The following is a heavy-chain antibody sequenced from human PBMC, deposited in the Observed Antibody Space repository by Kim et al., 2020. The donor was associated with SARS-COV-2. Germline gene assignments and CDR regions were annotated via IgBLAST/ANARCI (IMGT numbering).Heavy chain of an antibody. V-gene: IGHV3-23*01. Sequence: ADSVKGRFTFSRDNSRNAVYLDMNSLRVEDTAVYFCAKGRHDYTYYFDYWGQGALVTVSS. D-gene: IGHD4-4*01. CDR3: AKGRHDYTYYFDY. J-gene: IGHJ4*02.